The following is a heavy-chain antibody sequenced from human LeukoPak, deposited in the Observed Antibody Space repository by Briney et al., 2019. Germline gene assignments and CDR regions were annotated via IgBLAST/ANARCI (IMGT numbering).Heavy chain of an antibody. CDR1: GYTFSDYY. V-gene: IGHV1-2*02. CDR2: INPKSGGT. J-gene: IGHJ4*02. Sequence: GASVKVSCKASGYTFSDYYMHWVRQAPGQGLEWMGWINPKSGGTNYAQKFQGRVTMTRDTSISTAYMELSRLRSDDTAVYYCARATPQIVGLDYWGQGTLVTVSS. CDR3: ARATPQIVGLDY. D-gene: IGHD1-26*01.